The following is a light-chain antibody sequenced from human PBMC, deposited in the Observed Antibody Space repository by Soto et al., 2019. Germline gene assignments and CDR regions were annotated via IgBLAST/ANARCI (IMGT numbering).Light chain of an antibody. CDR3: SSYTSSSTRV. J-gene: IGLJ1*01. Sequence: QSVLTHLASVSGSPVQSITISCIGTSSAVGGYNCVSWYQQHPGKAPKLLLYEVSSRPSEVSNRFSGSKSGNTASLTISGLQAEDEADYYCSSYTSSSTRVFGTGTKVTVL. CDR1: SSAVGGYNC. CDR2: EVS. V-gene: IGLV2-14*01.